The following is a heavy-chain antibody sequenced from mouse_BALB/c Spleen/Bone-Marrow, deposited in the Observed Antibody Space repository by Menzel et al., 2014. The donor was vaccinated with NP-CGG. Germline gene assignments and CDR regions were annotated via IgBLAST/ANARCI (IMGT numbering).Heavy chain of an antibody. CDR1: GYTFTDYY. D-gene: IGHD1-1*01. V-gene: IGHV1-84*02. CDR2: IYPGGGNT. Sequence: QLQQSGPELVKPGASVKISCKASGYTFTDYYINWVKQKPGQGLEWIGWIYPGGGNTKYNEKFKGKATLTVDTSSSTAYMQLSNLTSEDTAVYYCARPPYYYGSSYYWYFDVWGAGTTVTVSS. J-gene: IGHJ1*01. CDR3: ARPPYYYGSSYYWYFDV.